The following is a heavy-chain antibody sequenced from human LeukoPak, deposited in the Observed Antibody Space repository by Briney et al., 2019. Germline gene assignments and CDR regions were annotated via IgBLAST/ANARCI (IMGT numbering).Heavy chain of an antibody. CDR3: ARRHRYCSSTSCYEGAFDI. CDR2: IIPIFGTA. D-gene: IGHD2-2*01. J-gene: IGHJ3*02. V-gene: IGHV1-69*13. CDR1: GGTFSSYA. Sequence: ASVKVSCKASGGTFSSYAISWVRQAPGQGLAWMGGIIPIFGTANYAQKFQGRVTITADESTSTAYMELSSLRSEDTAVYYCARRHRYCSSTSCYEGAFDIWGQGTMVTVSS.